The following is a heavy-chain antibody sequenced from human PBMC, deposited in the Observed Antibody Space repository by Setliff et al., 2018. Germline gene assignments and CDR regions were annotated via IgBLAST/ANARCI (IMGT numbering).Heavy chain of an antibody. CDR1: GFTFSSYS. V-gene: IGHV3-21*01. Sequence: GGSLRLSCAASGFTFSSYSMNWVRQAPGKGLEWVSSISSSSSYIYYADSVKGRFTISRDNAKNTLYLQMNSLRAEDTAVYYCARGEGGYSYGLPFDYWGQGTLVTVSS. CDR2: ISSSSSYI. J-gene: IGHJ4*02. CDR3: ARGEGGYSYGLPFDY. D-gene: IGHD5-18*01.